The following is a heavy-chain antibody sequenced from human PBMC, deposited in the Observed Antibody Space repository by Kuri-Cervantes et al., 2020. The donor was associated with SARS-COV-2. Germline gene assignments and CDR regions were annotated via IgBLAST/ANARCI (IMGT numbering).Heavy chain of an antibody. J-gene: IGHJ4*02. CDR3: ARDGGNRSFDY. CDR2: THYSGST. CDR1: GGSISSGVYY. Sequence: SETLSLTGTVSGGSISSGVYYWSWIRQHPGKGLEWIGFTHYSGSTYYNPSLKSRLTISVDTSKNQFSLKLNSVTAADTAVYYCARDGGNRSFDYWGQGTLVTVSS. D-gene: IGHD3-16*02. V-gene: IGHV4-31*03.